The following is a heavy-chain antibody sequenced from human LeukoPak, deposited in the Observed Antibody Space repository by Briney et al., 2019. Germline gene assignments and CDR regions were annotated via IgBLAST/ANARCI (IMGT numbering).Heavy chain of an antibody. CDR1: GGSIGSYY. CDR2: IYYSGCL. V-gene: IGHV4-59*13. D-gene: IGHD3-22*01. CDR3: ARATDSSVYYGFDY. Sequence: SEPLSLTCTVSGGSIGSYYWNWIRQPPGKGLEWIGYIYYSGCLNYNPSLKSRVTISVDTSKNQFSLNLSSVTAADTAVYYCARATDSSVYYGFDYWGQGILVTVSS. J-gene: IGHJ4*02.